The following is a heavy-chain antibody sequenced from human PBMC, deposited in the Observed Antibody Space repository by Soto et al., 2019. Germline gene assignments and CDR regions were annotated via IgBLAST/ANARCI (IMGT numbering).Heavy chain of an antibody. V-gene: IGHV1-3*01. Sequence: QVQLVQSGAEVKKPGASVKVSCKASGYTFTSYAMHWVRQAPGQRLEWMGWINAGNGNTKYSQKFHGRVTITRDTSASTAYMELSSLRSEDTSVYYCAKPNGDYNFDYWGQGTLVTVSS. CDR1: GYTFTSYA. CDR2: INAGNGNT. CDR3: AKPNGDYNFDY. J-gene: IGHJ4*02. D-gene: IGHD4-17*01.